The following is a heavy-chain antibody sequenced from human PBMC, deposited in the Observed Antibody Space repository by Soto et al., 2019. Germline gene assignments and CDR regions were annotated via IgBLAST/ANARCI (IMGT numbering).Heavy chain of an antibody. V-gene: IGHV1-69*13. CDR2: IIPIFGTA. D-gene: IGHD6-13*01. J-gene: IGHJ4*02. CDR3: ARAAGPLLYFDY. CDR1: GGTFSSDA. Sequence: SVKVSCKASGGTFSSDAISWGRQAPGQGLEWMGGIIPIFGTANYAQKFQGRVTITADESTSTAYMELSSLRSEDTAVYYCARAAGPLLYFDYWGPGTLVPVSS.